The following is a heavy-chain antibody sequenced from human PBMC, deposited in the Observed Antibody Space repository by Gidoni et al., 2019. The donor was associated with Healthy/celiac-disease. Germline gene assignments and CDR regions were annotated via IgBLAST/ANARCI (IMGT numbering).Heavy chain of an antibody. CDR1: GFTFSSYW. D-gene: IGHD4-17*01. Sequence: EVQLVESGGGLVQPGGSTRLSCAASGFTFSSYWMSWVRQDPCKGLEWVANIKQDGSEKYYVDSVKGRFTISRDNAKNSLYLQMNSLRAEDTAVYYCARWGGDYDYWGQGTLVTVSS. V-gene: IGHV3-7*01. CDR3: ARWGGDYDY. CDR2: IKQDGSEK. J-gene: IGHJ4*02.